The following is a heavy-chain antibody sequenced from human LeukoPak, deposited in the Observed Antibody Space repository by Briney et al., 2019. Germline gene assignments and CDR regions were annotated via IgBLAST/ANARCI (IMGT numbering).Heavy chain of an antibody. V-gene: IGHV4-59*08. CDR1: VGSISSYY. D-gene: IGHD4-17*01. Sequence: SETLSLTCTISVGSISSYYWSWLRQPPGKGLEWIGYIYQSARTNYNPSLKSRVTMSVDTSKNQVSLRLTSVTAADTAVYYCARLATASGDYSLVDWGQGTLVTVSS. J-gene: IGHJ4*02. CDR3: ARLATASGDYSLVD. CDR2: IYQSART.